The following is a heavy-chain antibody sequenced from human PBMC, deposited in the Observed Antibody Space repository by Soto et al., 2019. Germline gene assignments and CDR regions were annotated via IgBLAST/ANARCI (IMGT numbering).Heavy chain of an antibody. V-gene: IGHV1-69*08. J-gene: IGHJ4*02. CDR2: IIPILGIA. D-gene: IGHD1-26*01. CDR1: GGTFSSYT. Sequence: QVQLVQSGAEVKKPGSSVKVSCKASGGTFSSYTISWVRQAPGQGLEWMGRIIPILGIANYAQKFQGRVTITAGKSTSTGYMELSSLRSEDTAVYYCAREPDSWAVGANHFDYWGQGTLVTVSS. CDR3: AREPDSWAVGANHFDY.